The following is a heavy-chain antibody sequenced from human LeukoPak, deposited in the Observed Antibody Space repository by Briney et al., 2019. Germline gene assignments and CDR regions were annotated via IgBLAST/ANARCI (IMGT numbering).Heavy chain of an antibody. D-gene: IGHD3-22*01. J-gene: IGHJ3*02. Sequence: GGSLRLSCAASGFTFSSYSMNWVRQAPGKGLEWVSSISSSSSYIYYADSVKGRFTISRDNAKNSLYLQMYSLRAEDTAVYYCARDFPMIVVVNAFDIWGQGTMVTVSS. CDR1: GFTFSSYS. CDR2: ISSSSSYI. V-gene: IGHV3-21*01. CDR3: ARDFPMIVVVNAFDI.